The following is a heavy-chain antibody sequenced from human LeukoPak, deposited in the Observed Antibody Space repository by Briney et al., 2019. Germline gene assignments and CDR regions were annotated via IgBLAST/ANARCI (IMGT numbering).Heavy chain of an antibody. Sequence: SETLSLTCAVSGYSISSGYYWAWIRQSPGKGLECIGSIYHSGTAYYNPSLKSRVTISVDTSKNQFSPKLRSVTAADTAVYFCARERYYGSGGLFDHWGQGTLVTVSS. CDR1: GYSISSGYY. J-gene: IGHJ4*02. CDR2: IYHSGTA. V-gene: IGHV4-38-2*02. CDR3: ARERYYGSGGLFDH. D-gene: IGHD3-10*01.